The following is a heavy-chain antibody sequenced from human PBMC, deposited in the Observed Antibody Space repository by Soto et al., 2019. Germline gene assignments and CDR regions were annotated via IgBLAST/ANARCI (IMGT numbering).Heavy chain of an antibody. CDR1: GYTFTSYG. Sequence: QVQLVQSGAEVKKPGASVKVSCKASGYTFTSYGIRWVRQAPGQGLEWMGWISAYNGNTNYAQQLQGRVTMTKDTSTRTAYMELRILSSDATAVDYCARDTLRGRCFGELWLDYWGQGPLVTFSA. D-gene: IGHD3-10*01. CDR2: ISAYNGNT. V-gene: IGHV1-18*04. CDR3: ARDTLRGRCFGELWLDY. J-gene: IGHJ4*02.